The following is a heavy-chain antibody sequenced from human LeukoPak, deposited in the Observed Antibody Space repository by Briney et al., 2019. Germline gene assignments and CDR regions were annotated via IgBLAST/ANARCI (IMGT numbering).Heavy chain of an antibody. CDR3: ANRGDSSSCTDYYYYGMDV. CDR1: GFTFSSYA. J-gene: IGHJ6*02. Sequence: GGSLRLSCAASGFTFSSYAMSWVRQAPGKGLEWVSAISGSGGSTYYADSVEGRFTISRDNSKNTLYLQMNSLRAEDTAVYYCANRGDSSSCTDYYYYGMDVWGQGTTVTVSS. CDR2: ISGSGGST. D-gene: IGHD6-13*01. V-gene: IGHV3-23*01.